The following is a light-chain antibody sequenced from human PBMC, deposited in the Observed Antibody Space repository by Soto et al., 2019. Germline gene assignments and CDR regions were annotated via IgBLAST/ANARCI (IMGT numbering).Light chain of an antibody. CDR1: SSDVGNYNH. Sequence: QSALTQPASGSGSPGQSITISCAGTSSDVGNYNHSSWYQQHPGKAPKRRVYEVNKRPSGVSNRFSGSKSGNTAALTISGIQAEDEADDYCCSYAGSDTWAFGGGTKVTVL. V-gene: IGLV2-23*02. J-gene: IGLJ3*02. CDR3: CSYAGSDTWA. CDR2: EVN.